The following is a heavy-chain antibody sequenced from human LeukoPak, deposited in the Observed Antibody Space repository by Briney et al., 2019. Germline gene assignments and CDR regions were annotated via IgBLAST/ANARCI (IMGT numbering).Heavy chain of an antibody. D-gene: IGHD1-7*01. CDR3: ARDNWNYGSSMDV. CDR2: IYYSGST. V-gene: IGHV4-59*02. CDR1: GGSVSSYY. J-gene: IGHJ6*02. Sequence: SETLSLTCTVSGGSVSSYYWSWIRQPPGKGLEWIGYIYYSGSTNYNPSLKSRVTISVDTSKNQFSLKLSSVTAADTAVYHCARDNWNYGSSMDVWGQGTTVTASS.